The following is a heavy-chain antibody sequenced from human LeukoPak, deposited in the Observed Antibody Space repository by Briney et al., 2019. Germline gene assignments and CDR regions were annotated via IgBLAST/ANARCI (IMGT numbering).Heavy chain of an antibody. CDR1: RFTFSDFA. CDR2: VSRVGGNT. D-gene: IGHD1-1*01. V-gene: IGHV3-30*04. J-gene: IGHJ4*02. Sequence: TGGSLRLSCAASRFTFSDFAMHWVRQAPGKGLEWVAVVSRVGGNTYYAESVKGRFTISRDNSKNTLYVQMNSLRAEDTAVHYCAREYNAGYYIDYWGQGTLVTVSS. CDR3: AREYNAGYYIDY.